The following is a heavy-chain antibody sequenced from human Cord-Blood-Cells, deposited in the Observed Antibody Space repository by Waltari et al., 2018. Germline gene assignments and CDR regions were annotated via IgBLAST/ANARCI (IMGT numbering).Heavy chain of an antibody. D-gene: IGHD3-22*01. V-gene: IGHV4-39*07. CDR1: GGSISSSSYY. CDR3: ARPGYYDSSGYYFDY. J-gene: IGHJ4*02. CDR2: IYYSGST. Sequence: QLQLQESGPGLVKPSETLSLTCTVSGGSISSSSYYWGWIRQPPGKGRGWIGGIYYSGSTYYNPALKSSVTISVDTSKNQFSLKLSSVTAADTAVYYGARPGYYDSSGYYFDYWGQGTLVTVSS.